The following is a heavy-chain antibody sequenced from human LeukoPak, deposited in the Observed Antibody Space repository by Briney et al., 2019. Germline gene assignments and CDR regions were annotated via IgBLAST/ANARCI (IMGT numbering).Heavy chain of an antibody. CDR1: GGTFSSYA. Sequence: SVKVSCKASGGTFSSYAISWVRQAPGQGLEWMGRIIPIFGTANYAQKFQGRVTITTDESTSTAYMELSSLRSEDTAVYYCARGQRWPQLPRYYYYMDVWGKGTTVTVSS. V-gene: IGHV1-69*05. CDR3: ARGQRWPQLPRYYYYMDV. J-gene: IGHJ6*03. CDR2: IIPIFGTA. D-gene: IGHD5-24*01.